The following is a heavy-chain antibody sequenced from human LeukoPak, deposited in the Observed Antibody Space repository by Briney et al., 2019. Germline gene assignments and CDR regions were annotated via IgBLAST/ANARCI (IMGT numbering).Heavy chain of an antibody. CDR2: ISTSGNT. CDR3: AREGYTSSWYSGYYYFDY. Sequence: SQTLSLTCTVSGGSISSGTYCWSWIRQPAGKGLEWIGRISTSGNTNYNPSLKSRVTIAVDTSKNQFSLNLSSVTAADTAVFFCAREGYTSSWYSGYYYFDYWGQGTLVTVSS. D-gene: IGHD6-13*01. CDR1: GGSISSGTYC. J-gene: IGHJ4*02. V-gene: IGHV4-61*02.